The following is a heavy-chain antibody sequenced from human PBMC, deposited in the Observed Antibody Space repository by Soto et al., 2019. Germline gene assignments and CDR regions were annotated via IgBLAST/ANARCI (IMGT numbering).Heavy chain of an antibody. D-gene: IGHD1-7*01. CDR2: IKNKRSDEAT. Sequence: GGTLRLSWAASAFTFSGAWMTWLRQAPGRGLERVGRIKNKRSDEATDYAAAVKGRFIISRDDSKNTLYQQMHSLTTEDTAVYCCSTAGLNYGSFNYCGQGHRVAVST. J-gene: IGHJ4*02. CDR3: STAGLNYGSFNY. V-gene: IGHV3-15*01. CDR1: AFTFSGAW.